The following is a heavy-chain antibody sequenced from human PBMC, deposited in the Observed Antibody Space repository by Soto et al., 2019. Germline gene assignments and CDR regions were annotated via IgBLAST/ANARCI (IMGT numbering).Heavy chain of an antibody. V-gene: IGHV1-69*13. Sequence: ASVKVSCKASGGTFSSYAISWVRQAPGQGLEWMGGIIPIFGTANYAQKFQGRVTITADESTSTAYMELSSLRSEDTAVYYCAIGYCSGGSCYGRGFDPWGQGTLVTVSS. D-gene: IGHD2-15*01. CDR3: AIGYCSGGSCYGRGFDP. CDR2: IIPIFGTA. CDR1: GGTFSSYA. J-gene: IGHJ5*02.